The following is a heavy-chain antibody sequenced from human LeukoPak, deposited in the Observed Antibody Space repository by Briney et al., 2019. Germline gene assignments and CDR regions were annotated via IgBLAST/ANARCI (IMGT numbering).Heavy chain of an antibody. CDR3: ARADCSSTSCYRTDAFDI. CDR1: GITFSNAW. D-gene: IGHD2-2*01. V-gene: IGHV3-30*03. CDR2: ISYDGSNK. Sequence: GGSLRLSCAASGITFSNAWMSWIRQGPGKGLEWVAVISYDGSNKYYADSVKGRFTISRDNSKNTLYLQMNSLRAEDTAVYYCARADCSSTSCYRTDAFDIWGQGTMVTVSS. J-gene: IGHJ3*02.